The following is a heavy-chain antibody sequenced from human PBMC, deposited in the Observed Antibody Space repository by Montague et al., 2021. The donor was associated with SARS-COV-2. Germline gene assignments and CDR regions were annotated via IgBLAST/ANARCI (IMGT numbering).Heavy chain of an antibody. CDR1: GASITRTTYY. CDR2: IYYSGST. CDR3: AREPPYSSNLASFDY. Sequence: SETLSLTCALSGASITRTTYYWGWIRRPPGKGLEWIGSIYYSGSTYYXPSLKSRVTMSLDTSKNQFSLNLTSVTAADTAVYYCAREPPYSSNLASFDYWGQGALVSVSS. D-gene: IGHD6-13*01. V-gene: IGHV4-39*07. J-gene: IGHJ4*02.